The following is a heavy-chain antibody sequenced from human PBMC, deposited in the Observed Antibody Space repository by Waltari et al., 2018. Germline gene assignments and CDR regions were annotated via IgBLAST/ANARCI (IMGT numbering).Heavy chain of an antibody. J-gene: IGHJ4*02. Sequence: QVQLQQWGAGLLKPSETLSLTCAVYGGSFSGYYWSWIRQPPGKGLEWIGEINHSGSTNDNPSLKGRVTISVDTSKNQFSLKLSSVTAADTAVYYCARETLRCFDYWGQGTLVTVSS. CDR2: INHSGST. D-gene: IGHD3-3*01. CDR3: ARETLRCFDY. V-gene: IGHV4-34*01. CDR1: GGSFSGYY.